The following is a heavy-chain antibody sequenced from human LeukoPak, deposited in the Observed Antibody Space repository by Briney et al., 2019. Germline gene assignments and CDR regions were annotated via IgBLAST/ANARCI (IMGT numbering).Heavy chain of an antibody. CDR3: VPADLP. J-gene: IGHJ5*02. CDR1: GLTFSGRL. Sequence: TGGSLRLSCTMAGLTFSGRLMRWVRQAPGEGLVWVSLIRPDGSGANYADSVRGRFTISRDNAKNTLYLQMNSLRVEDTAVYYCVPADLPWGQGTLVIVSS. V-gene: IGHV3-74*01. CDR2: IRPDGSGA.